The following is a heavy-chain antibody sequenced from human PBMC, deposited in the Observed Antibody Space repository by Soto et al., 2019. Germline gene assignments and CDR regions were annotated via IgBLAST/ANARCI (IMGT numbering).Heavy chain of an antibody. CDR3: AKDAVYGDGLWLAGN. V-gene: IGHV3-23*01. D-gene: IGHD2-21*02. CDR2: MTGSGGDI. J-gene: IGHJ4*02. Sequence: GGSLRLSCAASGFSVSRYAMMWVRQPPGKGQEWVAGMTGSGGDIRYADPVKGRFTISKDNSKNTLYLQMNSLRAEDTAIYYCAKDAVYGDGLWLAGNWGQGTLVTV. CDR1: GFSVSRYA.